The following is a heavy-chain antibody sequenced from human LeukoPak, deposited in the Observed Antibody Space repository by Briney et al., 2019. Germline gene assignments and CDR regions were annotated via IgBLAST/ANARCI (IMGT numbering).Heavy chain of an antibody. V-gene: IGHV1-2*02. CDR3: AREGYDSSGYYYYYYYGMDV. CDR2: INPNSGGT. J-gene: IGHJ6*02. Sequence: ASVKVSCKASGYTFTGYYMHWVRQAPGQGLGWMGWINPNSGGTNYAQKFQGRVTMTRDTSISTAYMELSRLRSDDTAVYYCAREGYDSSGYYYYYYYGMDVWGQGTTVTVSS. D-gene: IGHD3-22*01. CDR1: GYTFTGYY.